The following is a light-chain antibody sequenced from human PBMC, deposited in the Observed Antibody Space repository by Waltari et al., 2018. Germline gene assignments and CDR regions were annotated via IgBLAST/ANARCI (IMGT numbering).Light chain of an antibody. Sequence: DIVMTQSPDFLAVSLGERATINCKSSQSLFSPSNSKTYTSWYQQKPGQPPKLLIYWASTRRFGVPDRFSGSGSGTDFTLTISSLQAEDVAVYYCHHYYIPPLTFGQGTRLEIK. CDR1: QSLFSPSNSKTY. V-gene: IGKV4-1*01. CDR3: HHYYIPPLT. J-gene: IGKJ5*01. CDR2: WAS.